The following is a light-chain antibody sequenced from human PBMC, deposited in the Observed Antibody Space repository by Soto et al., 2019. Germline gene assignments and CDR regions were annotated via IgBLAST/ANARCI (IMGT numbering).Light chain of an antibody. CDR1: QTIGNW. V-gene: IGKV1-5*01. Sequence: IQMTQSPSTLSASVGDRVTITCRASQTIGNWLAWYQQKTGKAPTLLIYDASSLERGVPSRFSGTRSGTEFTLTISSLQPDDFATSYCQQYDSYSYTFGQGTKLEIK. CDR3: QQYDSYSYT. CDR2: DAS. J-gene: IGKJ2*01.